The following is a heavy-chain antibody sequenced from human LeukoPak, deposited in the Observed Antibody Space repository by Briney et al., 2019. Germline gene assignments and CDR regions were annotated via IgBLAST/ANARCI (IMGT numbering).Heavy chain of an antibody. CDR2: ISYDGNNK. CDR3: ARDRVQLWNYGMDV. V-gene: IGHV3-30-3*01. CDR1: GFTFSSYA. Sequence: GGSLRLSCAASGFTFSSYAIHWVRQAPGKGLEWVAVISYDGNNKYYADSVKGRFTISRDNSKNTLYLQMNRLRAEDTAVYYCARDRVQLWNYGMDVWGQGTTVTVYS. D-gene: IGHD5-18*01. J-gene: IGHJ6*02.